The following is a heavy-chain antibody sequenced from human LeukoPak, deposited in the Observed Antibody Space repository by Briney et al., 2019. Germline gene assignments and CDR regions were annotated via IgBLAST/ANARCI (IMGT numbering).Heavy chain of an antibody. CDR1: GFTFSSYW. V-gene: IGHV3-7*03. Sequence: PGGSLRLSCAASGFTFSSYWMSWVRQAPGKGLEWVANIKQDGSEKYYVDSVKGRFTISRDNAKNSLYLQMNSLRAEDTALYYCAKAFYYYDSGGDAFDIWGQGTMVTVSS. CDR3: AKAFYYYDSGGDAFDI. CDR2: IKQDGSEK. J-gene: IGHJ3*02. D-gene: IGHD3-22*01.